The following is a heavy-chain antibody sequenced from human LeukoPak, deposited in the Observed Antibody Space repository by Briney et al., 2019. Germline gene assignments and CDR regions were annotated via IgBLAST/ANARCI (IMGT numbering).Heavy chain of an antibody. D-gene: IGHD4-4*01. Sequence: ASVKVSCKASGYSLSSNGISWARQAPGQGLAWMGWISDYSGNTKYAQNFQDRVTLTTDRSTNTAYMELRSLRSDDTAVYYCAREGATDYYFDPWGQGTLVTVSS. CDR1: GYSLSSNG. J-gene: IGHJ4*02. CDR3: AREGATDYYFDP. CDR2: ISDYSGNT. V-gene: IGHV1-18*01.